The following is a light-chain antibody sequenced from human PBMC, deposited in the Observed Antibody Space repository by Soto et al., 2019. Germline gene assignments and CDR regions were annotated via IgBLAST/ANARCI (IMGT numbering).Light chain of an antibody. V-gene: IGLV2-14*03. CDR3: SSYTSSNTVI. Sequence: QSALTQPAAVSGSPGHSITISCTGTTSDVGGYNYVCWYQQHTGKAPKLMIYDVNNRPSGVSNRFSASKSGNTASLTISGLQAGDEADYYCSSYTSSNTVIFGGGTKVTVL. CDR1: TSDVGGYNY. CDR2: DVN. J-gene: IGLJ2*01.